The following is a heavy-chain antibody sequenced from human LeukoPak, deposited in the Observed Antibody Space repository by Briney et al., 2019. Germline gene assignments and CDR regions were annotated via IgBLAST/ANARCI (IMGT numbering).Heavy chain of an antibody. CDR1: GFTVANTR. Sequence: GESLRLSCVASGFTVANTRMGWVRQPPGKGLEWVSVIYRDGTTSYADSVKGRFTISGDISKNTVYLQVNNLRAEDTAIYYCIRERFGDYAENWGQGTLVTVSS. J-gene: IGHJ4*02. CDR2: IYRDGTT. V-gene: IGHV3-53*03. D-gene: IGHD4-17*01. CDR3: IRERFGDYAEN.